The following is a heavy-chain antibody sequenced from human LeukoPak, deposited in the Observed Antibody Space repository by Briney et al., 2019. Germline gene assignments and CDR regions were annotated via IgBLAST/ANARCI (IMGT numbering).Heavy chain of an antibody. D-gene: IGHD1-26*01. V-gene: IGHV4-59*08. CDR2: IFYSGST. J-gene: IGHJ4*02. CDR1: GGSISNYY. CDR3: ARRSGSSYPY. Sequence: PSETLSLTCTVSGGSISNYYWSWIRQPPGKGLEWIGYIFYSGSTSYNPSLKTRVTISVDTSKNHFSLKLSSVTAADTAVYYCARRSGSSYPYWGQGTLVTVSS.